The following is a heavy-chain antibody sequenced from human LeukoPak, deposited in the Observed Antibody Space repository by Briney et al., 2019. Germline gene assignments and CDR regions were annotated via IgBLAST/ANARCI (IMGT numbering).Heavy chain of an antibody. V-gene: IGHV3-7*01. D-gene: IGHD6-13*01. CDR2: IKQDGSEK. J-gene: IGHJ6*03. CDR1: GFTFSTYA. CDR3: ARGGRRDSSSWYYYYMDV. Sequence: GGSLRLSCAASGFTFSTYAMSWVRHAPGKGLEWVANIKQDGSEKYYVDSVKGRFTISRDNAKHSLYLQMNSLRAEDTAMYYCARGGRRDSSSWYYYYMDVWGKGTTVTVSS.